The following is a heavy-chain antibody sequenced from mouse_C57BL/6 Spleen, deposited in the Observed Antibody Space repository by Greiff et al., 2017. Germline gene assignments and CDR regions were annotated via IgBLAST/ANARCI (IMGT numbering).Heavy chain of an antibody. Sequence: EVKLQESGPGLVKPSQSLSLTCSVTGYSITSGYYWNWIRQFPGNKLEWMGYISYDGSNNYNPSLKNRISITRDTSKNQFFLKLNSVTTEDTATXYCARGVAAWFAYWGQGTLVTVSA. D-gene: IGHD1-1*02. CDR2: ISYDGSN. V-gene: IGHV3-6*01. CDR1: GYSITSGYY. J-gene: IGHJ3*01. CDR3: ARGVAAWFAY.